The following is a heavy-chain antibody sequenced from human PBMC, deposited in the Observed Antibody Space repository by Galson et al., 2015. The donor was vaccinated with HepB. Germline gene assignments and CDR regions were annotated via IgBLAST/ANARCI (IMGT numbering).Heavy chain of an antibody. J-gene: IGHJ6*02. CDR2: ISGSGGST. CDR1: GFTFSSYA. Sequence: SLRLSCAASGFTFSSYAMSWVRQAPGKGLEWVSAISGSGGSTYYADSVKGRYTISRDNSKNTLYLQMNSLRAEDTAVYYCAKDRGALGRITMIVVVIYGMDVWGQGTTVTVSS. D-gene: IGHD3-22*01. V-gene: IGHV3-23*01. CDR3: AKDRGALGRITMIVVVIYGMDV.